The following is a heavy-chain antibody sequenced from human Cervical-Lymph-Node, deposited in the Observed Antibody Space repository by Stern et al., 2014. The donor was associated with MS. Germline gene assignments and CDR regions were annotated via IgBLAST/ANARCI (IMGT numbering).Heavy chain of an antibody. Sequence: VQLQESGPGLVKPSETLSLTCTVSGASIRSSVYQWGWVRQPPGKGLEWIGNIFHNGTPHDNPSLKSRVTISLDASKNQFSLELKFVTAADTAVYYCLRVPHWLQVSPDRGENANFHFWGQGILVIVSS. CDR2: IFHNGTP. CDR3: LRVPHWLQVSPDRGENANFHF. D-gene: IGHD6-19*01. V-gene: IGHV4-39*01. J-gene: IGHJ4*02. CDR1: GASIRSSVYQ.